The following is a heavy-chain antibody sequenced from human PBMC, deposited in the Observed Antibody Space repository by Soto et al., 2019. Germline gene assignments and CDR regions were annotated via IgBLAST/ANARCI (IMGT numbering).Heavy chain of an antibody. V-gene: IGHV5-10-1*01. Sequence: RGESLKISCKGSGYSFAGYWITWVRQKPGKGLEWMGRIDPSDSQTYHSPSFRGHVTISVTKSITTVFLQWSSLRASDTAMYYCARQIYDSDTGPNFQYYFDSWGQGTPVTVSS. CDR3: ARQIYDSDTGPNFQYYFDS. J-gene: IGHJ4*02. CDR2: IDPSDSQT. D-gene: IGHD3-22*01. CDR1: GYSFAGYW.